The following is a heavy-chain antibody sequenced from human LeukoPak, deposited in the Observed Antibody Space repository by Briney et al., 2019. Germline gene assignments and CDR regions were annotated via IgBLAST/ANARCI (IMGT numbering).Heavy chain of an antibody. CDR1: GYTFTSYA. CDR3: ARRGLGYQPMAFGMDV. J-gene: IGHJ6*02. Sequence: ASVKVSRKASGYTFTSYAIHWVRQAPGQRLEWMGWITTVNGNTKYSQTFQDRVIITRDTSASTAYMELSSLRSEDTAVYYCARRGLGYQPMAFGMDVWGQGTTVTVSS. CDR2: ITTVNGNT. V-gene: IGHV1-3*04. D-gene: IGHD2-2*01.